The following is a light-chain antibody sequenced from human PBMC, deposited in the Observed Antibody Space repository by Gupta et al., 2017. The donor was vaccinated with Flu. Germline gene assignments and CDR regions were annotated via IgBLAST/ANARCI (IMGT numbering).Light chain of an antibody. V-gene: IGKV3-15*01. CDR3: QQYNDWFLYT. CDR1: QNIGSK. Sequence: TTLSVSPGERATLSCRTSQNIGSKFAWYQQKPGQAPRLLIYGASTRATGVPARFSGSGPGTEFTLTISSLQSEDFAVYYCQQYNDWFLYTFGQGTKLEIK. CDR2: GAS. J-gene: IGKJ2*01.